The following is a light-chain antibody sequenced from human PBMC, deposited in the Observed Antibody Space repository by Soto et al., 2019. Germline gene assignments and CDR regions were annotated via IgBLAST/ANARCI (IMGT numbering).Light chain of an antibody. CDR2: GNS. Sequence: QSALTQPPSVSGATGQRVTISCTGSSSNIGAGYDVHWYQQLPGTAPKLLIYGNSNRPSGVPDRFSGSKSGTSASLAITGLQAEDEADYYCQSYDSSLSGRYVFGTGTKVTVL. V-gene: IGLV1-40*01. CDR3: QSYDSSLSGRYV. CDR1: SSNIGAGYD. J-gene: IGLJ1*01.